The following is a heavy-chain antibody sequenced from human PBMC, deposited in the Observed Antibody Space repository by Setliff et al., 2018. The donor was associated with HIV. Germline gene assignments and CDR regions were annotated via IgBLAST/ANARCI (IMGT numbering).Heavy chain of an antibody. CDR2: IGSSSSTI. J-gene: IGHJ4*02. D-gene: IGHD6-13*01. CDR3: TKNLYSSRWSPLDY. V-gene: IGHV3-11*04. CDR1: GFTFSDYY. Sequence: GGSLRLSCAASGFTFSDYYMSWIRQAPGKGLEWISYIGSSSSTIYYADSVKGRFTISRDNSKNTLYLQMDSLRAEDTAVYYCTKNLYSSRWSPLDYWGQGTLVTVSS.